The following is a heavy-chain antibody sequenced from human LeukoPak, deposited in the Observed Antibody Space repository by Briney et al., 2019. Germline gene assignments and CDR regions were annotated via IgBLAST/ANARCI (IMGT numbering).Heavy chain of an antibody. Sequence: GGSLRLSCTASGFTFSRYAMSWVRQAPGKGLEWVSDISGRGGRTDYADSVKGRFTISRDNSKNTLYLQMNSLRAEDTAVYYCARAFIAAAGISDVLPDYWGQGTLVTVSS. D-gene: IGHD6-13*01. CDR1: GFTFSRYA. CDR3: ARAFIAAAGISDVLPDY. CDR2: ISGRGGRT. V-gene: IGHV3-23*01. J-gene: IGHJ4*02.